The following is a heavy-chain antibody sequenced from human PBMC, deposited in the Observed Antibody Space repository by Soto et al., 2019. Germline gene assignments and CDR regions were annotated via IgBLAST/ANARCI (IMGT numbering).Heavy chain of an antibody. CDR1: GGTFSSYA. CDR3: ARDWGYCISTSCPPDAFDI. CDR2: IIPIFGTA. D-gene: IGHD2-2*01. V-gene: IGHV1-69*13. J-gene: IGHJ3*02. Sequence: SVKVSCKASGGTFSSYAISWVRQAPGQGLEWMGGIIPIFGTANYAQKFQGRVTITADESTSTAYMELSSLRSEDTAVYYCARDWGYCISTSCPPDAFDIWGQGTMVTVS.